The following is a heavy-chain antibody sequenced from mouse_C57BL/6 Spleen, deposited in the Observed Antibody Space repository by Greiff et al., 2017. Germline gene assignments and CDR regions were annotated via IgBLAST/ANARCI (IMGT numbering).Heavy chain of an antibody. CDR3: ATTGTEGYFGV. CDR2: IYPGDGDT. Sequence: QVQLKESGAELVKPGASVKISCKASGYAFSSYWMNWVKQRPGKGLEWIGQIYPGDGDTNYNGKFKGKDTLTADKSSSTAYMQLSSLTSEDSAVYFCATTGTEGYFGVWGTGTTVTVSS. J-gene: IGHJ1*03. CDR1: GYAFSSYW. V-gene: IGHV1-80*01. D-gene: IGHD1-2*01.